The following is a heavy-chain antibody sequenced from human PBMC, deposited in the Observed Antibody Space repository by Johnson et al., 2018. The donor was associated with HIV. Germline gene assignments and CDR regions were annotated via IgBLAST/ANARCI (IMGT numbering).Heavy chain of an antibody. CDR1: GFTFSSYA. CDR2: ISYDGSNK. J-gene: IGHJ3*02. D-gene: IGHD1-26*01. Sequence: QVQLVESGGGVVQPGRSLRLSCAASGFTFSSYAMHWVRQAPGKGLAWVAVISYDGSNKYYADSVKGRFTISRDISRNTLYLQMNSLRAEDTAVYYCARVRGVVGATHAFDIWGQGTMVTVSS. V-gene: IGHV3-30*04. CDR3: ARVRGVVGATHAFDI.